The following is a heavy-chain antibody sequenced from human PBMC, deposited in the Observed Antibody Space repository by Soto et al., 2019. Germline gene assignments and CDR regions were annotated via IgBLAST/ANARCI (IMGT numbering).Heavy chain of an antibody. J-gene: IGHJ4*02. V-gene: IGHV3-48*01. D-gene: IGHD6-13*01. CDR2: ISSATTTI. Sequence: EVQLVESGGGLVQPGGSLRLSCAASGFTFSSYSMNWVRQAPGKGLEWVSYISSATTTIYYADSVKDRFTISRDNAKNSLYLQMNSLRADDTAVYYCARGIAAAGPKLDYWGQGTLVTVSS. CDR1: GFTFSSYS. CDR3: ARGIAAAGPKLDY.